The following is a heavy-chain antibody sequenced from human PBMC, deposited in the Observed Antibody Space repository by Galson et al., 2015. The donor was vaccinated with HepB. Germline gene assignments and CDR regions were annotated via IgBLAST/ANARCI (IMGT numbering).Heavy chain of an antibody. CDR1: GYTLTEFS. J-gene: IGHJ4*02. CDR2: FDPEDGET. D-gene: IGHD6-19*01. V-gene: IGHV1-24*01. Sequence: SVKVSCKVSGYTLTEFSMHWVRQAPGKGPEWMGGFDPEDGETIYAQKFQGRVTMTEGTSTDTAYMELSSLRSEDTAVYYCATGMYSSGWYYFDYWGQGTLVTVSS. CDR3: ATGMYSSGWYYFDY.